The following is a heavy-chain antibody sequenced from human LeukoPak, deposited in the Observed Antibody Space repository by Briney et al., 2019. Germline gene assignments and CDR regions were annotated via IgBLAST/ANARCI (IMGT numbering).Heavy chain of an antibody. CDR2: IIPILGIA. CDR1: GGTFSSYA. J-gene: IGHJ4*02. CDR3: ARPGYGDYGGYYFDY. D-gene: IGHD4-17*01. Sequence: ASVKVSCKASGGTFSSYAISWVRQAPGQGLEWVGRIIPILGIANYAQKFQGRVTITADKSTSTAYMELSSLRSEDTAVYYCARPGYGDYGGYYFDYWGQGTLVTVSS. V-gene: IGHV1-69*04.